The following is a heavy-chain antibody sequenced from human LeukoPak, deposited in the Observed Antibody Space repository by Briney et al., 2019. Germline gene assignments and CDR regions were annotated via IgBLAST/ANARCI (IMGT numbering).Heavy chain of an antibody. CDR2: IKQDGSEK. CDR1: GFIFSSYW. J-gene: IGHJ6*03. CDR3: ARGPEATDIYYYYMDV. Sequence: GGSLRLSCAASGFIFSSYWMSWVRQAPGKGLEWVANIKQDGSEKYYVDSVKGRFTISRDNAKNSLYLQMNSLRAEDTAVYYCARGPEATDIYYYYMDVWGKGTTVTVSS. V-gene: IGHV3-7*01. D-gene: IGHD1-26*01.